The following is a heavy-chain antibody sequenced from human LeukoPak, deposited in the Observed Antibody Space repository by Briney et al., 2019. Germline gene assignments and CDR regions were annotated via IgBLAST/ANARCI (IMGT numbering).Heavy chain of an antibody. CDR3: ARNNSNGFDF. J-gene: IGHJ4*02. CDR2: IFQSVST. D-gene: IGHD6-19*01. V-gene: IGHV4-39*07. CDR1: GGSVSSSSYY. Sequence: SSETLSLTCTVSGGSVSSSSYYWGWIRQPPMKGLEWIGTIFQSVSTYYNPSLKSRVTTSVDTSKNQFSLKLSSVTAADTAVYYCARNNSNGFDFWSQGTLVTVSS.